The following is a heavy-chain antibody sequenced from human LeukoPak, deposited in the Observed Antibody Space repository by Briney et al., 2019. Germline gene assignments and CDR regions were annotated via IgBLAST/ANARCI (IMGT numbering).Heavy chain of an antibody. Sequence: PSETLSLTCTVSGYSISSGYYWGWIRQPPGEGLEWIGSIYHSGSTYFNPSLKSRVTISVETSENQFSLKLSSVTAADTAVYYCARARREMVDYWGQGTLVTVSS. CDR2: IYHSGST. CDR3: ARARREMVDY. CDR1: GYSISSGYY. V-gene: IGHV4-38-2*02. D-gene: IGHD5-24*01. J-gene: IGHJ4*02.